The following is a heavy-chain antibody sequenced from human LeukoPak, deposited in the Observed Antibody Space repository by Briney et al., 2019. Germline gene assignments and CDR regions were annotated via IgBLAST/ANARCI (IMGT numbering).Heavy chain of an antibody. CDR3: AGLIVVVPAAIPS. CDR1: GGSFSGYY. V-gene: IGHV4-34*01. Sequence: PSETLSLTCAVYGGSFSGYYWSWIRQPPGKGLEWIGEINHSGSTNYNPSLKSRVTIPVDTSKNQFSLKLSSVTAADTAVYYCAGLIVVVPAAIPSWGQGTLVTVSS. J-gene: IGHJ4*02. CDR2: INHSGST. D-gene: IGHD2-2*02.